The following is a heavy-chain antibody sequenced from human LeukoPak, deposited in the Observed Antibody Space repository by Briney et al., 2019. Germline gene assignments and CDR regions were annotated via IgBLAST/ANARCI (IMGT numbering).Heavy chain of an antibody. CDR3: ARGLGSSGYSSFEDY. CDR1: GYTFTNYG. D-gene: IGHD3-22*01. V-gene: IGHV1-18*01. J-gene: IGHJ4*02. CDR2: ISAYNGNT. Sequence: ASVKVSCKASGYTFTNYGISWVRQAPGQGLEWMGWISAYNGNTNYAQKLQGRVTMTTDTSTSTAYMELRSLRSDDTAVYYCARGLGSSGYSSFEDYWGQGTLVTVSS.